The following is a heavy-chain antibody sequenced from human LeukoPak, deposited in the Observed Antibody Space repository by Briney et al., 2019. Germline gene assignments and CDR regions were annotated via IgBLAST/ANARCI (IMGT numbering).Heavy chain of an antibody. J-gene: IGHJ4*02. CDR3: ARGAGGYSYDY. D-gene: IGHD5-18*01. V-gene: IGHV3-66*01. CDR2: IYSASST. CDR1: GFTVSSNY. Sequence: GGSLRLSCAASGFTVSSNYMSWVRQAPGKGLEWVSVIYSASSTNYADSVKGRFTISRDNSKNTLYLQMNSLRGEDTAVYYCARGAGGYSYDYWGQGTVVTVSS.